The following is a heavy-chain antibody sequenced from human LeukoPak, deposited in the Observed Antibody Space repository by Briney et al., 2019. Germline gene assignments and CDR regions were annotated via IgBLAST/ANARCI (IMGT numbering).Heavy chain of an antibody. J-gene: IGHJ4*02. CDR1: GGTFSSYA. V-gene: IGHV7-4-1*02. Sequence: GASVKVSCKASGGTFSSYAISWVRQAPGQGLEWMGWINTNTGNPTYAQGFTGRFVFSLDTSVSTAYLQISSLKAEDTAVYYCARDLEPHQLLWFGESPTRYFDYWGQGTLVTVSS. CDR2: INTNTGNP. D-gene: IGHD3-10*01. CDR3: ARDLEPHQLLWFGESPTRYFDY.